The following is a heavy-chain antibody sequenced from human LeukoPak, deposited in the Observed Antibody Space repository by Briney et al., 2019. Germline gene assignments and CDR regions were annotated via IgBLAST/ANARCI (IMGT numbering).Heavy chain of an antibody. CDR1: GGSISSGGFY. Sequence: PSQTLSLTCTVSGGSISSGGFYWSWIRQHPGKGLEWIGHIYYSGSTYYNPSLKSRLTISVDTSKNQFSLKLSSVTAADTAVYYCARHLEYGDYPLDYWGQGSLSPSPQ. V-gene: IGHV4-31*03. CDR3: ARHLEYGDYPLDY. D-gene: IGHD4-17*01. CDR2: IYYSGST. J-gene: IGHJ4*02.